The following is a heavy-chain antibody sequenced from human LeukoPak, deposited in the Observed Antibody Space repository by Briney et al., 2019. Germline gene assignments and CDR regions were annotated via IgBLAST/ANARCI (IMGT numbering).Heavy chain of an antibody. J-gene: IGHJ5*02. V-gene: IGHV4-34*01. CDR2: INHSGST. D-gene: IGHD3-10*01. CDR1: GGSFSGYY. CDR3: AGIMVRGVIITRNWFDP. Sequence: PSETLSLTCAVYGGSFSGYYWSWIRQPPGKGLEWIGEINHSGSTNYNPSLKSRVTISVDTSKNQFSLKLSSMTAADTAVYYCAGIMVRGVIITRNWFDPWGQGTLVTVSS.